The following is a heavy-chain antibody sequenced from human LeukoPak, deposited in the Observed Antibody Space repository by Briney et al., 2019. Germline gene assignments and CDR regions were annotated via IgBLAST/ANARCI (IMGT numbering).Heavy chain of an antibody. CDR3: ARGDLQGENYYFDY. D-gene: IGHD3-10*01. CDR1: GGSISSYY. V-gene: IGHV4-59*01. Sequence: SETLSLTCTVSGGSISSYYWSWIRQPPGKGLEWIGYIYYSGSTNYNPSLKSRVTISVDTSKNQFSLRLSSVTAADTAVYYCARGDLQGENYYFDYWGQGTLVTVSS. J-gene: IGHJ4*02. CDR2: IYYSGST.